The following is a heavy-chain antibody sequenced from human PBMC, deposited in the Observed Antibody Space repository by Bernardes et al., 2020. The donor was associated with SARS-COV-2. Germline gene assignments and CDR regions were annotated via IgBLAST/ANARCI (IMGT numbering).Heavy chain of an antibody. D-gene: IGHD4-17*01. CDR3: ASVGTFYGGNSFDY. Sequence: ASVKVSCKPSGYTFTGYYMHWVRQAPGQGLEWMGWTNLNSGGTNYAQKFQGRVTMTRDTSISTAYMELSRLRSDDTAVYYCASVGTFYGGNSFDYWGQGTLVTVSS. CDR2: TNLNSGGT. J-gene: IGHJ4*02. V-gene: IGHV1-2*02. CDR1: GYTFTGYY.